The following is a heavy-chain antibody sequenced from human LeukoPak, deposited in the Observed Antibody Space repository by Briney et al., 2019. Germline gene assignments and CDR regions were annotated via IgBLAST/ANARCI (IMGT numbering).Heavy chain of an antibody. Sequence: SETLSLTCTVSGGSISSGDYYWGWIRQPPGKGLEWIGYIYYSGSTYYNPSLKSRVTISVDTSKNQFSLKLSSVTAADTAVYYCARVIVPAAVVNWFDPWGQGTLVTVSS. CDR1: GGSISSGDYY. J-gene: IGHJ5*02. CDR3: ARVIVPAAVVNWFDP. CDR2: IYYSGST. D-gene: IGHD2-2*01. V-gene: IGHV4-30-4*08.